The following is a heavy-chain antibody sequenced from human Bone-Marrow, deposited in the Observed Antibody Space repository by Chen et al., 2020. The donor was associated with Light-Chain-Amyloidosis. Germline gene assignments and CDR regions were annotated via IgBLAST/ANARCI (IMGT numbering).Heavy chain of an antibody. CDR3: ARARRKSDWEMRYFLDV. J-gene: IGHJ6*03. CDR1: GTTFNNYA. D-gene: IGHD1-26*01. V-gene: IGHV1-69*13. Sequence: QVQLVQSGAEVKKPGSSVKVSCKASGTTFNNYAFDWVRQAPGQGLEWMGKIIPSFGTTNYAQKFQGRVTITADEATTTIHMELTSLKSEDAAVYYCARARRKSDWEMRYFLDVWGNGTTVTVSS. CDR2: IIPSFGTT.